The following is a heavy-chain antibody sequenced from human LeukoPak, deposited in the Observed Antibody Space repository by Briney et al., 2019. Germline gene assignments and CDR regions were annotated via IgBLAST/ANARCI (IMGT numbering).Heavy chain of an antibody. CDR2: INPSGGST. CDR1: GYTFTSYY. Sequence: EASVKVSCKASGYTFTSYYMRWVRQAPGQGLEWMGIINPSGGSTSYAQKFQGRVTMTRDMSTSAVYMELSSLRSEDTAVYYCARAMATIRFRFDYWGQGTLVTVSS. CDR3: ARAMATIRFRFDY. D-gene: IGHD5-24*01. V-gene: IGHV1-46*01. J-gene: IGHJ4*02.